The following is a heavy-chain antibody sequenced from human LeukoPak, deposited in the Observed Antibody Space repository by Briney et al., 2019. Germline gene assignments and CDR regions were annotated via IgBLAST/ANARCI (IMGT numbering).Heavy chain of an antibody. V-gene: IGHV5-51*01. CDR1: GYNFTSYW. J-gene: IGHJ4*02. CDR2: IYPGDSDT. Sequence: GASLQISCKGSGYNFTSYWIGWVRPVPGKGLEWMGIIYPGDSDTRYSPSFQGQVTISADKSISTAYLQWSSLKASDTAMYYCSRMFGMASFDYWGQGTLVTVSS. CDR3: SRMFGMASFDY. D-gene: IGHD5-24*01.